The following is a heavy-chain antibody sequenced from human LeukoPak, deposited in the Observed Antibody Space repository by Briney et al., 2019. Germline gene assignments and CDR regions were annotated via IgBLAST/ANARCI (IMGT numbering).Heavy chain of an antibody. J-gene: IGHJ3*02. CDR3: ARRRELRDAFDI. CDR1: GGSISSYY. Sequence: SETLSLTCTVSGGSISSYYWSWIRQPPGKGLEWIGYIYYSGSTNYNPSLKSRVTISVDTSKNQFSLKLSSVTAADTAVYYCARRRELRDAFDIWGQGTMVTVSS. CDR2: IYYSGST. D-gene: IGHD1-26*01. V-gene: IGHV4-59*01.